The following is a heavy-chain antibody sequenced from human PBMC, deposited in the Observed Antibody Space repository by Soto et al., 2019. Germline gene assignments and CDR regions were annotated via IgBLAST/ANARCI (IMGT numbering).Heavy chain of an antibody. CDR1: GYTFTNYG. D-gene: IGHD2-21*01. Sequence: ASVKVSCKAAGYTFTNYGISWVRQAPGQGREWIRWISAYNGNTNYAQKLQGRITMTTDTYTSTAYMALRRLRSDDISFYYWATFLPPLHSRGQGTLVSVS. CDR2: ISAYNGNT. V-gene: IGHV1-18*03. J-gene: IGHJ5*01. CDR3: ATFLPPLHS.